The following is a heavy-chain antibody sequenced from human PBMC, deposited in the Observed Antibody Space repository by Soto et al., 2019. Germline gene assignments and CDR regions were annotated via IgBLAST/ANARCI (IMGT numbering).Heavy chain of an antibody. CDR2: INAGNGNT. Sequence: ASVKVSCKASGYTFTSYAMHWVRQAPGQRLEWMGWINAGNGNTKYSQKFQGRVTITRDTSASTAYMELSSLRSEDTAVYYCARAPLSSPVWFDHWGQGTLVTVSS. CDR1: GYTFTSYA. V-gene: IGHV1-3*01. D-gene: IGHD6-6*01. CDR3: ARAPLSSPVWFDH. J-gene: IGHJ5*02.